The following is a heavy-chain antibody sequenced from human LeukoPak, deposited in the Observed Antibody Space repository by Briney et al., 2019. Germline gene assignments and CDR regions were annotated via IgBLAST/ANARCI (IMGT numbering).Heavy chain of an antibody. CDR2: IYHSGST. D-gene: IGHD5-18*01. Sequence: SSETLSLTCTVSGGSISSSSYYWGWIRQPPGKGLEWIGSIYHSGSTNYNPSLKSRVTISVDTSKNQFSLKLNSVTAADTAVYYCARHFRGYGYAAAGIFDYWGQGTLVTVSS. CDR1: GGSISSSSYY. V-gene: IGHV4-39*01. J-gene: IGHJ4*02. CDR3: ARHFRGYGYAAAGIFDY.